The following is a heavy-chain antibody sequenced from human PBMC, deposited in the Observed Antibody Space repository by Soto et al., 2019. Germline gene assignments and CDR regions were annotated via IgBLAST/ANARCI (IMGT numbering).Heavy chain of an antibody. Sequence: GGSLRLSCAASAFTFSNYAMNWVRQAPGKGLEWVSVISGSGGSAPYADSVQGRFTISRDNSKNTLYLQMNSLRAEDTAIYYCVREDSAWDSRGSFDFWGRGTMVTVSS. D-gene: IGHD6-19*01. CDR2: ISGSGGSA. CDR1: AFTFSNYA. V-gene: IGHV3-23*01. J-gene: IGHJ3*01. CDR3: VREDSAWDSRGSFDF.